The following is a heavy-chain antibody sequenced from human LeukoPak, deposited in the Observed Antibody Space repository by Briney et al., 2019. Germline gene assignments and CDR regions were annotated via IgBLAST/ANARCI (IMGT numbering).Heavy chain of an antibody. CDR1: GYTFTSYD. CDR3: ASPAAEYYYDSSDAFDI. Sequence: GASVKVSCKASGYTFTSYDINWVRQAPGQGHEWMGWMNPNSGNTGYAQKFQGRVTITRKTSISTAYMELSSLRSEDTAVYYCASPAAEYYYDSSDAFDIWGQGTMVTVSS. CDR2: MNPNSGNT. V-gene: IGHV1-8*03. D-gene: IGHD3-22*01. J-gene: IGHJ3*02.